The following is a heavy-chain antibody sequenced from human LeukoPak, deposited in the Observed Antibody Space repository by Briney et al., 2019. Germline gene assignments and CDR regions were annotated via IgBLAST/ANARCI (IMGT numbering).Heavy chain of an antibody. J-gene: IGHJ4*02. CDR2: INHSGST. V-gene: IGHV4-34*01. Sequence: PSETLSLTCAVHGGSFSGYYWSWIRQPPGKGLEWIGEINHSGSTNYNPSLKSRVTISVDTSKNQFSLRLNSVTAADTAVYYCARGQDYGDYMNWGQGTLVTVSS. D-gene: IGHD4-17*01. CDR3: ARGQDYGDYMN. CDR1: GGSFSGYY.